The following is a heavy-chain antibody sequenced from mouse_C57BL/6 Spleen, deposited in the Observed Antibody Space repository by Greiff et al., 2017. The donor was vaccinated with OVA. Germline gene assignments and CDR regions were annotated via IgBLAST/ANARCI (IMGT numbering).Heavy chain of an antibody. CDR1: GYTFTSYW. Sequence: QVQLKQPGSELVMPGASVKLSCKASGYTFTSYWMHWVKQRPGQGLEWIGEIDPSNSYTNYNQKFKSKSTLTVDKSSSTAYMQLSSLTSEDSAVYYCANGYDKFAYWGQGTLVTVST. CDR3: ANGYDKFAY. V-gene: IGHV1-69*01. D-gene: IGHD2-2*01. J-gene: IGHJ3*01. CDR2: IDPSNSYT.